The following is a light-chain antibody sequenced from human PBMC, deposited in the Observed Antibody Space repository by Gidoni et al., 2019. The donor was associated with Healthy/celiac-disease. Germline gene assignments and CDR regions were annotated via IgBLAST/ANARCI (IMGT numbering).Light chain of an antibody. J-gene: IGLJ1*01. V-gene: IGLV2-14*01. Sequence: QSALPQPASVSGSPGQSITISCTGTSSDVGGYNYVSWYQQHPGKAPKLMIYDVSNRPSGVSNRFSGSKSSNTASLTISGLQAEDEADYYCSSYTSSSTLHVFGTGTKVTVL. CDR3: SSYTSSSTLHV. CDR1: SSDVGGYNY. CDR2: DVS.